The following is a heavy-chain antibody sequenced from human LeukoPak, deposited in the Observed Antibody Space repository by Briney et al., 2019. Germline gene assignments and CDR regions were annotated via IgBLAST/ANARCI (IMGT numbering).Heavy chain of an antibody. CDR2: IYYSGST. Sequence: SETLSLTCTVSGGSISSYYWSWIRQPPGKGLEWIGYIYYSGSTNYNPSLKSRVTISVDTSKNQFSLKLSSVTAADTAVYYCARQRKSIMYSIYYFDYWGQGTLVTVSS. CDR3: ARQRKSIMYSIYYFDY. V-gene: IGHV4-59*08. CDR1: GGSISSYY. D-gene: IGHD6-13*01. J-gene: IGHJ4*02.